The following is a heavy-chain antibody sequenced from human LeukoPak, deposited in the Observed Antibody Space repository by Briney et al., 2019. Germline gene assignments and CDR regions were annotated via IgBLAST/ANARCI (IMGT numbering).Heavy chain of an antibody. CDR3: ARASSLIAVAGTFDY. J-gene: IGHJ4*02. V-gene: IGHV1-69*05. Sequence: ASVKVSCKASGGTFSSYAISWVRQAPGQGLEWMGGIIPIFGTANYAQKLQGRVTMTTDTSTSTAYMELRSLRSDDTAVYYCARASSLIAVAGTFDYWGQGTLVTVSS. D-gene: IGHD6-19*01. CDR1: GGTFSSYA. CDR2: IIPIFGTA.